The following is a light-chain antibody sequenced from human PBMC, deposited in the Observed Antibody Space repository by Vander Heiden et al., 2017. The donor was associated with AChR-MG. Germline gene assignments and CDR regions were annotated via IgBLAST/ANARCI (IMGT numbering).Light chain of an antibody. CDR1: NIGSKS. CDR2: YDS. CDR3: QVWSSSGDHVV. V-gene: IGLV3-21*04. J-gene: IGLJ2*01. Sequence: SYVLTQPPSVSVAPGKTARITCGGDNIGSKSVHWYQQKPGQAPILVIYYDSARPSGIPDRFSGSNSGSTATLTISRVEAGDEADYHCQVWSSSGDHVVFGGGTKLTVL.